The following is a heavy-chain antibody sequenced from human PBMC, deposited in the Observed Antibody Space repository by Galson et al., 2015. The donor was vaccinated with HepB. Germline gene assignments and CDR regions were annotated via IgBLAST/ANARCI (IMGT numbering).Heavy chain of an antibody. J-gene: IGHJ4*02. V-gene: IGHV3-30*04. CDR1: GFTFSSYA. CDR2: ISYDGSNK. CDR3: ASGRTTGDIFDY. Sequence: SLRLSCAASGFTFSSYAMHWVRQAPGKGLEWVAVISYDGSNKYYADSVKGRFTISRVNSKNTLYLQMNSLRAEDTAVYYCASGRTTGDIFDYWGQGTLVTVSS. D-gene: IGHD1-1*01.